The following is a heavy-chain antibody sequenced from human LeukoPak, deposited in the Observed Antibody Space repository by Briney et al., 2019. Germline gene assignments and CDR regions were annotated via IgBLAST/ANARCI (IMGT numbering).Heavy chain of an antibody. CDR2: ISTSSSSI. Sequence: AGGSLRLSCAASGFSFSRYTMNWVHQAPGKGLEWVSSISTSSSSIYYADSVKGRFTISRDNAKNSLYLEMNSLRAEDTAVYYCARDAHLAFDPWGQGTLVTVST. CDR1: GFSFSRYT. CDR3: ARDAHLAFDP. J-gene: IGHJ5*02. V-gene: IGHV3-21*01.